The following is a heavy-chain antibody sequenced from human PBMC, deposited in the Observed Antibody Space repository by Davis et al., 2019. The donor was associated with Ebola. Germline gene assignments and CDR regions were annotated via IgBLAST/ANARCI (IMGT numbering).Heavy chain of an antibody. CDR2: IKQDGSEK. J-gene: IGHJ6*02. CDR1: GFTFSSYW. V-gene: IGHV3-7*01. Sequence: PGGSLRLSCAASGFTFSSYWMSWVRQAPGKGLEWVANIKQDGSEKYYVDSVKGRFTISRDNAKNTVYLQMNSLKTEDAAVYYCAKDGGEWSPPHYYYYGMDVWGQGTTVTVSS. D-gene: IGHD3-3*01. CDR3: AKDGGEWSPPHYYYYGMDV.